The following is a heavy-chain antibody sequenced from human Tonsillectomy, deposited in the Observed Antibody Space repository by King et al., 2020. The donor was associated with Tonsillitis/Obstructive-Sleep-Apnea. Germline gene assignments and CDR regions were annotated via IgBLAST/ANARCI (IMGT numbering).Heavy chain of an antibody. CDR1: GFSFDDYG. V-gene: IGHV3-20*04. CDR2: INWSGGIM. Sequence: VQLVESGGSVARPGGSRRLTCVTSGFSFDDYGLSWVRQAPGKGLEWVSGINWSGGIMGYADSVKGRFTISRDNAKNSLFLQMNSLRAEDTALYYCARDLSPVRGVPYDGFDV. CDR3: ARDLSPVRGVPYDGFDV. J-gene: IGHJ3*01. D-gene: IGHD3-10*01.